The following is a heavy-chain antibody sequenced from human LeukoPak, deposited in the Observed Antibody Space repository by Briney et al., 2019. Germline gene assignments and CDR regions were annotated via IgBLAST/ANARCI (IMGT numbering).Heavy chain of an antibody. CDR2: ISGSSSYI. CDR3: ARDRIGWELHYMDV. CDR1: GFTFSSYN. D-gene: IGHD1-26*01. Sequence: GGSLRLSCTSSGFTFSSYNMNWVPQAPGKGLECVSSISGSSSYIYYAHSVKGRFTISRDNAKNSLYLQMNSLRAEDTAVYYCARDRIGWELHYMDVWGKGTTVTISS. J-gene: IGHJ6*03. V-gene: IGHV3-21*01.